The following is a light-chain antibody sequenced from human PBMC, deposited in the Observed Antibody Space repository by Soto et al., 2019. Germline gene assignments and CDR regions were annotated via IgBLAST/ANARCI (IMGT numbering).Light chain of an antibody. CDR3: CSYAGDKTYA. CDR2: EAS. V-gene: IGLV2-23*01. CDR1: GSDVRTYNL. J-gene: IGLJ1*01. Sequence: QSALTQPASVSGSPGQSITISCTVTGSDVRTYNLVSWYQQHPGKVPKLIIYEASKRPSGVSNRLSGSQPGNTASLTVSGLQAEDEADYYCCSYAGDKTYAFGSGTKVTV.